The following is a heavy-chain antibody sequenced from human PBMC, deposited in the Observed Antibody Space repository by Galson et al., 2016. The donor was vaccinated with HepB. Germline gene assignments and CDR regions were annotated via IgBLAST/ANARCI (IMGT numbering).Heavy chain of an antibody. J-gene: IGHJ4*02. CDR1: GFTFSDHY. V-gene: IGHV3-72*01. CDR3: TTPRSPENYHVGY. CDR2: IRNKANSYTT. Sequence: SLRLSCAASGFTFSDHYMDWVRQAPGKGLEWVGRIRNKANSYTTEYAASVKGRFSVSRDDSRNSLYLQMNSLKTEDTAVYYGTTPRSPENYHVGYWGQGTLVTVS. D-gene: IGHD1-7*01.